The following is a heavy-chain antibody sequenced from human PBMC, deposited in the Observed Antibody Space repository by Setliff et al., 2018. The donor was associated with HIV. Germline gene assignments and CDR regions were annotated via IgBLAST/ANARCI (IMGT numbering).Heavy chain of an antibody. J-gene: IGHJ6*03. V-gene: IGHV1-69*05. D-gene: IGHD1-1*01. Sequence: GASVKVSCKASGGIFSRFAFSWVRQAPGQGLEWMGGIIPIFGTPNYAQKFQGRVTITTDESTNTVYMELYSLTSEDTAIYYCASSAGALPTTAPYGDYYYYFYMDVWGKGTTVTVSS. CDR1: GGIFSRFA. CDR2: IIPIFGTP. CDR3: ASSAGALPTTAPYGDYYYYFYMDV.